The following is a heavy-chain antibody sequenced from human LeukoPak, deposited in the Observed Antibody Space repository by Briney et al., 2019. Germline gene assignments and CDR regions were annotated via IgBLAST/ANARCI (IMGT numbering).Heavy chain of an antibody. Sequence: SETLSLTCTVSGGSIGSSPYYWGWIRQPPGKGLEWIGNIYYSGSTYYNPSLKTRVTISVDTSKNQFSLKLTSVTAADTAVYYCARHASVDGNWPRPLDYWGQGSQVTVSS. CDR3: ARHASVDGNWPRPLDY. D-gene: IGHD6-19*01. CDR1: GGSIGSSPYY. CDR2: IYYSGST. V-gene: IGHV4-39*01. J-gene: IGHJ4*02.